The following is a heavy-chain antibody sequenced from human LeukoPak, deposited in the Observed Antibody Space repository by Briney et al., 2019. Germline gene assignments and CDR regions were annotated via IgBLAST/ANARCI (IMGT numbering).Heavy chain of an antibody. Sequence: ASVKVSCKASGYSFIGYYIHWVRQAPGQGLEWMGWINHNSGGTKYAQKLQGRATMTGDTSISTAYMELSGLRSDDTAVYYCARGAGSSIDYWGQGTLVTVSS. CDR2: INHNSGGT. J-gene: IGHJ4*02. D-gene: IGHD6-13*01. V-gene: IGHV1-2*02. CDR3: ARGAGSSIDY. CDR1: GYSFIGYY.